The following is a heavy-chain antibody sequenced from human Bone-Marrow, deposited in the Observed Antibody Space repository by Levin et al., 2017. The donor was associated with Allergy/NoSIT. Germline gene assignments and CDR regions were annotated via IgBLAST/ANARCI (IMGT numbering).Heavy chain of an antibody. CDR3: ARTKYRQLDNWFDP. Sequence: SGPTLVKPTQTLTLTCTFSGFSLRPTGVGVGWIRQPPGKALEWLALIYWDDDKYYSPSLKGRLTITKDTSKNEVVLTMTNMDPVDTATYYCARTKYRQLDNWFDPWGQGTLVTVSS. J-gene: IGHJ5*02. D-gene: IGHD2-2*03. CDR2: IYWDDDK. CDR1: GFSLRPTGVG. V-gene: IGHV2-5*02.